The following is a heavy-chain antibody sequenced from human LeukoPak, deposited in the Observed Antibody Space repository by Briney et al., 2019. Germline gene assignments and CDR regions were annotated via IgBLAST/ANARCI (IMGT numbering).Heavy chain of an antibody. D-gene: IGHD5-12*01. CDR3: ARDGPRLYYYYYYMDV. CDR2: ISSSSSYI. Sequence: GGSLRLSCAASGFTFSSYSMNWVRQAPGKGLEWVSSISSSSSYIYYADSVKGRFTISRDNAKNSLYLQMNSLRAEDTAVYYCARDGPRLYYYYYYMDVWGKGTTVIVSS. J-gene: IGHJ6*03. CDR1: GFTFSSYS. V-gene: IGHV3-21*01.